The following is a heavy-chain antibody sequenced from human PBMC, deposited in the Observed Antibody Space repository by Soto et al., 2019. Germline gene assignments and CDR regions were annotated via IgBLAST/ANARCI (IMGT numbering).Heavy chain of an antibody. J-gene: IGHJ6*02. V-gene: IGHV5-51*01. CDR1: GYSFTSYW. Sequence: GESLKISCKGSGYSFTSYWIGWVRQMPGKGLEWMGIIYPGDSDTRYSPSFQGQVTISADKSISTAYLQWSSLKASDTAMYYCARSNDYGDFDYYGMDVWGQGTTVTVS. D-gene: IGHD4-17*01. CDR2: IYPGDSDT. CDR3: ARSNDYGDFDYYGMDV.